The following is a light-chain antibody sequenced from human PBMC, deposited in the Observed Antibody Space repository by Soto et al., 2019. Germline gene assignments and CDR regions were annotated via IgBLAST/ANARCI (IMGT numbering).Light chain of an antibody. CDR3: QQYDNLPSYT. J-gene: IGKJ2*01. CDR1: QDISHS. CDR2: DAS. Sequence: DIQMTQSPPSLSASVGDRVTITCQASQDISHSLNWYQQKPGRPPKLLIFDASKLETGVPSKFSGSGSGTNFTFTISSLQTEDIATYYCQQYDNLPSYTFGPGTKLEIK. V-gene: IGKV1-33*01.